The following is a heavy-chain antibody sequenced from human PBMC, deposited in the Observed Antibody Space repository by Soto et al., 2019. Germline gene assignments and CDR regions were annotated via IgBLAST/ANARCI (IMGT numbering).Heavy chain of an antibody. Sequence: PSETLSLTCAASGGSISSADYSWSWIRQPPGKGLEWIGYIYHSGSTYYNPSLKSRVTISVDRSKNQFSLRLSSVTAADTAVYYCASRYGDHDYWGQGILVTVSS. D-gene: IGHD4-17*01. J-gene: IGHJ4*02. CDR1: GGSISSADYS. CDR2: IYHSGST. V-gene: IGHV4-30-2*01. CDR3: ASRYGDHDY.